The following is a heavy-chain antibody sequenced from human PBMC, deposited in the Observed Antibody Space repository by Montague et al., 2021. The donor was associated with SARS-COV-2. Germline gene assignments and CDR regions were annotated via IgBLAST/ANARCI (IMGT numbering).Heavy chain of an antibody. J-gene: IGHJ4*02. CDR3: ARGDVEMATIKSGGPFYSFDY. D-gene: IGHD5-24*01. Sequence: SETLSLTCTVSGGSISSYYWSWIRQPPGKGLEWIGYIYYSGSTNYNPSLKSPVTISVDTSKNQFSLKLSSVTAADTAVYYCARGDVEMATIKSGGPFYSFDYWGQGTLVTVSS. CDR2: IYYSGST. CDR1: GGSISSYY. V-gene: IGHV4-59*13.